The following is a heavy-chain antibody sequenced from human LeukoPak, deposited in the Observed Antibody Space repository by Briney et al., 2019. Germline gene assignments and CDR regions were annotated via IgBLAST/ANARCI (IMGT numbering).Heavy chain of an antibody. CDR1: GGTFISYA. CDR2: IIPIFGTA. CDR3: ARLSSGYFVSQFDY. Sequence: SVKVSCKASGGTFISYAISWVRQAPGQGLEWMGGIIPIFGTANYAQKFQGRVTITADESTSTAYMELSSLRSEDTAVYYCARLSSGYFVSQFDYWGQGTLVTVSS. V-gene: IGHV1-69*13. D-gene: IGHD3-22*01. J-gene: IGHJ4*02.